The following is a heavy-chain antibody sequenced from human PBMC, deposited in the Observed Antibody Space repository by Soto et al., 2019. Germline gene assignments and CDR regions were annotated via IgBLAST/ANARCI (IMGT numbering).Heavy chain of an antibody. D-gene: IGHD2-15*01. CDR1: GYTFTSYG. J-gene: IGHJ6*04. CDR2: ISAYNGNT. CDR3: ARDGVVVVAATPVSYYYGMDF. Sequence: QVQLVQSGAEVKKPGASVKVSCKDSGYTFTSYGISWVRQAPGQGLEWMGWISAYNGNTNYAQKLQGRVTMTTDTSTSTAHMELRSLRSDDTAVDYCARDGVVVVAATPVSYYYGMDFWGKVTTVTVAS. V-gene: IGHV1-18*01.